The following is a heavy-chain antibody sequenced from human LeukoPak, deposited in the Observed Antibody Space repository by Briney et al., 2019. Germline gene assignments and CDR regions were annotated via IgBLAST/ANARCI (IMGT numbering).Heavy chain of an antibody. V-gene: IGHV4-39*02. D-gene: IGHD3-3*01. CDR3: ARDTYYDFWSGYYIATNWFDP. CDR2: IYYSGDT. J-gene: IGHJ5*02. CDR1: GGSISISNYY. Sequence: SETLSLTCTVSGGSISISNYYWNWIRQPPGKGLEWIGSIYYSGDTYYNPSLKSRLTISVDTSKNQFSLKLSSVTAADTAVYYCARDTYYDFWSGYYIATNWFDPWGQGTLVTVSS.